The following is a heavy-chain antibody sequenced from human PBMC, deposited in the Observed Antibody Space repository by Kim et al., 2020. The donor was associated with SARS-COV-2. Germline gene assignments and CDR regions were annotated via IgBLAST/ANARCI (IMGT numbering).Heavy chain of an antibody. Sequence: GGSLRLSCAASGFTFGDYAMHWVRQAPGKGLEWVSGISWNSGSIGYADSVKGRFTISRDNAKNSLYLQMNSLRAEDTALYYCAQGDSSGWYYYYGMDVWGQGTTVTVSS. J-gene: IGHJ6*02. CDR1: GFTFGDYA. D-gene: IGHD6-19*01. CDR3: AQGDSSGWYYYYGMDV. CDR2: ISWNSGSI. V-gene: IGHV3-9*01.